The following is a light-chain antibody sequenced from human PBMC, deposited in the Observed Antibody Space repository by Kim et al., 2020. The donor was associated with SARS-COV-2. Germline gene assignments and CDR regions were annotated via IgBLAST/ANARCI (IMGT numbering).Light chain of an antibody. CDR1: PTMNGDF. Sequence: SPGERATLTCRVGPTMNGDFLAWCKQRPAQPPRLLISGESRRATGTPARFSGSGSGTDFTLTIGRLEPEDFAVYYCREYDTSLGTFGPGTKVEIK. J-gene: IGKJ1*01. V-gene: IGKV3-20*01. CDR2: GES. CDR3: REYDTSLGT.